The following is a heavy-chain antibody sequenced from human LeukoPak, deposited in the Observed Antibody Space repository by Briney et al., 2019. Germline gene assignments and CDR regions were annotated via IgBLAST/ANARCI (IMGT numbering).Heavy chain of an antibody. CDR2: INPNSGGT. J-gene: IGHJ5*02. CDR1: GYTFTGYY. CDR3: TRAWGIVATRGFDR. V-gene: IGHV1-2*02. D-gene: IGHD5-12*01. Sequence: ASVKVSCKASGYTFTGYYMHWVRQAPGQGLEWMGWINPNSGGTNYAQKFQGRVTMTRDTSISTAYMELSRLRSDDTAVYYCTRAWGIVATRGFDRWGQGTLVTVSS.